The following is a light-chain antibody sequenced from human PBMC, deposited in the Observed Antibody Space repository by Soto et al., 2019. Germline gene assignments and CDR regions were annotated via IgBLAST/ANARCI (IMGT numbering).Light chain of an antibody. Sequence: EIVLTHSPGTLSWSPGERATLSCRASQSVSSSYLGWYQQKPGQAPRLLIYGASTRATGIPDRFSGSGSGTDFTLTISSLQPDDFATYYCQHYNSYSEAFGQGTKVDIK. CDR2: GAS. CDR3: QHYNSYSEA. J-gene: IGKJ1*01. V-gene: IGKV3-20*01. CDR1: QSVSSSY.